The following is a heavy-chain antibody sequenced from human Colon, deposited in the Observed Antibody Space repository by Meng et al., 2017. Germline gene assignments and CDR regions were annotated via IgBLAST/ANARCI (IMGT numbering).Heavy chain of an antibody. Sequence: QAQLQESGPGLVKPSQPLSLPCTVSGDSFNSPDYYWSWIRQPPEKGLEWIGYIYYSGSTYYNPSLKSRVSISGDTSNKQFSLKLTSVTAADTAVYYCARSPYSGSALPFFYYWGQGSLVTVSS. CDR3: ARSPYSGSALPFFYY. J-gene: IGHJ4*02. D-gene: IGHD1-26*01. V-gene: IGHV4-30-4*01. CDR2: IYYSGST. CDR1: GDSFNSPDYY.